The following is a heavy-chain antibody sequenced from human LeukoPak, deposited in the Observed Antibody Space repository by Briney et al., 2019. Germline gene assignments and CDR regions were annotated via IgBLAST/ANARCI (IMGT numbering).Heavy chain of an antibody. CDR1: GDRFTSYW. D-gene: IGHD6-19*01. V-gene: IGHV5-51*01. CDR2: IDSSDSDT. CDR3: ATPGSRGYSSSFGY. J-gene: IGHJ4*02. Sequence: GESLKISCKGSGDRFTSYWIAWVRQMPGKGLEWMGIIDSSDSDTRYSPSFQGQVTISVDKSISTAYLQWSSLKASDTAMYYCATPGSRGYSSSFGYWGQGTLVTVSS.